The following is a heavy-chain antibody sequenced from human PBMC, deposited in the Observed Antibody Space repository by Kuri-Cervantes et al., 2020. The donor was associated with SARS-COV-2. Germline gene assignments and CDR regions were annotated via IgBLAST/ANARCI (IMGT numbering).Heavy chain of an antibody. J-gene: IGHJ6*02. CDR2: IIPIFGTA. V-gene: IGHV1-69*06. CDR3: ARDRGSSGWSWVYYYYGMDV. D-gene: IGHD6-19*01. CDR1: GGTFSSYA. Sequence: SVKVSCKASGGTFSSYAISWVRQAPGQGLEWMGGIIPIFGTANYAQKFQGRVTITADKSTSTAYMELSSLRSYDTAVYYCARDRGSSGWSWVYYYYGMDVCGQGTTVTVSS.